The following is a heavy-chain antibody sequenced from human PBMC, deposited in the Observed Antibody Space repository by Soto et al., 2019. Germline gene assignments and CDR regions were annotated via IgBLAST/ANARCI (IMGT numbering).Heavy chain of an antibody. D-gene: IGHD3-3*01. CDR1: GYTFTTYY. CDR2: INPSGGSI. J-gene: IGHJ4*02. V-gene: IGHV1-46*01. Sequence: QVQLVQSGAEVKKPGASVKVSCKASGYTFTTYYMHWVRQAPGQGLEWMGIINPSGGSISYAQKFQGRVTMTRDKSTSTVYMELSSLRSDDTVVYYCARDITTQASKVGYWGQGTLVTVSS. CDR3: ARDITTQASKVGY.